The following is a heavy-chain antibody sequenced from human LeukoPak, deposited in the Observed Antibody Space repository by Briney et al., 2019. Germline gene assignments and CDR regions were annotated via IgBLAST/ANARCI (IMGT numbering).Heavy chain of an antibody. V-gene: IGHV1-18*01. D-gene: IGHD2-15*01. J-gene: IGHJ3*02. CDR3: ARDAPGVCSGGSCYPNDAFDI. CDR1: GYTFTSYG. Sequence: AASVKVSCTASGYTFTSYGISWVRQAPGQGLEWMGWISAYNDNTNYAQELQGRVTMTTDTSTSTAYMELRSLRSDDTAVYYCARDAPGVCSGGSCYPNDAFDIWGQGTMVTVSS. CDR2: ISAYNDNT.